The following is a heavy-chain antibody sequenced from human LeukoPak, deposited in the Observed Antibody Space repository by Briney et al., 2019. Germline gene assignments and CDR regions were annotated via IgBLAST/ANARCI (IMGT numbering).Heavy chain of an antibody. J-gene: IGHJ4*02. CDR3: ARGRSCYYLDY. D-gene: IGHD3-10*01. V-gene: IGHV3-7*04. CDR1: GFTFGSYW. Sequence: GGSLRLSCAASGFTFGSYWMNWVRQAPGKGLEWVANIKQAGTEKYYVDSVKGRFTISRDNAKNSLFLQMNSLRAEDTAVYFCARGRSCYYLDYWGQGTLVTVSS. CDR2: IKQAGTEK.